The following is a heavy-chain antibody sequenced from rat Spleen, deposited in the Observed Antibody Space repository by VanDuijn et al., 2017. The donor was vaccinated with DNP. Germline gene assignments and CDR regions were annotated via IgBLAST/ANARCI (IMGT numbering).Heavy chain of an antibody. D-gene: IGHD4-1*01. CDR3: ARHVLPLRVWDY. V-gene: IGHV5-22*01. Sequence: EVQLVESGGGLVQPGRSLKLSCAASGFTFRDYYMAWVRQVPTKGLEWVAYISHDGTSTDYRDSVKGRFTISRDNAKSTLYLQMNSLRSEDMATYYCARHVLPLRVWDYWGQGVMVTVSS. CDR1: GFTFRDYY. J-gene: IGHJ2*01. CDR2: ISHDGTST.